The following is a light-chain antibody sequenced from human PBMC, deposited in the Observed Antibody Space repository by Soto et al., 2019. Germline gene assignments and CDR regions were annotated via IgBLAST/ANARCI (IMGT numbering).Light chain of an antibody. Sequence: EIVLTQSPGTLSLSPGEGATLSCRASQSVNSSYIAWYQQRPGQTPSLLIYGASTRATGIPDRFSGSGSGTHFTLTISSLEPEDAAVYYCQQRSNWPPITFGQGTRLEIK. J-gene: IGKJ5*01. V-gene: IGKV3D-20*02. CDR1: QSVNSSY. CDR3: QQRSNWPPIT. CDR2: GAS.